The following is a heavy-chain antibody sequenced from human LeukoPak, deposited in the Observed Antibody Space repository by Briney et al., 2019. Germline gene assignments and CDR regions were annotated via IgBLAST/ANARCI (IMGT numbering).Heavy chain of an antibody. CDR2: IYPGDSDT. J-gene: IGHJ4*02. CDR3: ARRDGYDSTTFDY. V-gene: IGHV5-51*01. D-gene: IGHD5-24*01. Sequence: GASLQISCKGSGSSFSSYWIGWVRQLPGKGLEWMGIIYPGDSDTRYSPSFQGQVTISADKSISTAYLQWSILKASDTAMYYCARRDGYDSTTFDYWGQGTLVTVSS. CDR1: GSSFSSYW.